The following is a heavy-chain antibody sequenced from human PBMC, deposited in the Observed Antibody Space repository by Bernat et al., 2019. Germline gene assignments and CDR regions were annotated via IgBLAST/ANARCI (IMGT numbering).Heavy chain of an antibody. CDR1: GFTFSSYS. V-gene: IGHV3-48*01. J-gene: IGHJ5*02. D-gene: IGHD2-2*01. Sequence: EVQLVESGGGLVQPGGSLRLSCAASGFTFSSYSMNWVRQAPGKGLEWISYISSSSRTIYYADSMKGRFTISRDNAKNSLYLQMNSLRAEDTAVYYCARDASGCSSTSCSLGWFDPWGQGTLVTVSS. CDR2: ISSSSRTI. CDR3: ARDASGCSSTSCSLGWFDP.